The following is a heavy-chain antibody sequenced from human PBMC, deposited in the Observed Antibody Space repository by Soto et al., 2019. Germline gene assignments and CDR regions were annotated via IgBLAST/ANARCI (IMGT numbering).Heavy chain of an antibody. D-gene: IGHD3-10*01. CDR1: GFIFGTTD. CDR3: VKNSGWFDT. V-gene: IGHV3-23*01. CDR2: IEGGGGIT. J-gene: IGHJ5*02. Sequence: PAGSLRLSCAASGFIFGTTDMRWVRHAPGAGLEWVATIEGGGGITYHADSVKGRFTSSRDNSRNTVYLQMNSLRGDDTALYYGVKNSGWFDTWGQGALVTVSS.